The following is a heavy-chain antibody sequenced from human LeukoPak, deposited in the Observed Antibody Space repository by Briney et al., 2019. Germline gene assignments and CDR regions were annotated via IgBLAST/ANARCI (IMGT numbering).Heavy chain of an antibody. CDR2: INHSGST. V-gene: IGHV4-34*01. Sequence: SETLSLTCAVYGGSFSGYSWTWIRQPPGKGLEWIGEINHSGSTNYNPSLKSRVTISVDTSKNQFSLKLSSVTAADTAVYYCARLGTTTRGKVDLWGQGTLVTVSS. D-gene: IGHD1-1*01. J-gene: IGHJ5*02. CDR1: GGSFSGYS. CDR3: ARLGTTTRGKVDL.